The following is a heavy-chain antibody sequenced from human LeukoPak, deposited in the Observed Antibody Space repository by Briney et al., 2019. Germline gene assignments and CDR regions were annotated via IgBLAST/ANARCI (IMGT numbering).Heavy chain of an antibody. CDR1: GDSVSSTSAA. D-gene: IGHD7-27*01. Sequence: QTLFRPCAISGDSVSSTSAAWNWSRQSPSRGLEWLGRTYYRSKWYNDYSVSVKRRITINPDTSKNQFYLQVDSVTPEDTAVYYCSREVAWGPSDHWGQGTTVTVSS. CDR2: TYYRSKWYN. J-gene: IGHJ4*02. CDR3: SREVAWGPSDH. V-gene: IGHV6-1*01.